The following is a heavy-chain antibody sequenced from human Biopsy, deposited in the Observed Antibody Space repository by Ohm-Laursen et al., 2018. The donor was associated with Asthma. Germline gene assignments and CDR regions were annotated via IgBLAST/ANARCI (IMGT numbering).Heavy chain of an antibody. J-gene: IGHJ4*02. Sequence: SLRLSCSASGFTSDDYAMHWVRQAPGKGLEWVSGISWNSGSIGYADSVKGRFTISRDNAKNSLYLQTNSLRAEDTALYYCAKGEWELLEANFDYWGQGTLVTVSS. V-gene: IGHV3-9*02. CDR3: AKGEWELLEANFDY. CDR2: ISWNSGSI. D-gene: IGHD1-26*01. CDR1: GFTSDDYA.